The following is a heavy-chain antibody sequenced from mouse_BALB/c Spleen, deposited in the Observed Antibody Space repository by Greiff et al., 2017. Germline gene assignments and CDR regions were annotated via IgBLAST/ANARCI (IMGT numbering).Heavy chain of an antibody. Sequence: EVQGVESGGGLVQPGGSRKLSCAASGFTFSSFGMHWVRQAPEKGLEWVAYISSGSSTIYYADTVKGRFTISRDNPKNTLFLQMTSLRSEDTAMYYCARGNLDYWGQGTTLTVSS. V-gene: IGHV5-17*02. CDR1: GFTFSSFG. CDR3: ARGNLDY. CDR2: ISSGSSTI. J-gene: IGHJ2*01.